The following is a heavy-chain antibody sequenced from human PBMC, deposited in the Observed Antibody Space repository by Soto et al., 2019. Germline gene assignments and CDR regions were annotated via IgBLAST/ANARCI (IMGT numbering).Heavy chain of an antibody. CDR1: GFTFSSYA. D-gene: IGHD3-10*01. Sequence: EVQLLESGGGLVQPGGSLRPSCAASGFTFSSYAMSWVRQAPGKGLEWVSAISGSGGSTYYADSVKGRFTISRDNSKNTLYMQMNSLRAEDTAVYYCAKSGYYGSGSYGYWFDPWGQGTLVTVSS. J-gene: IGHJ5*02. CDR3: AKSGYYGSGSYGYWFDP. CDR2: ISGSGGST. V-gene: IGHV3-23*01.